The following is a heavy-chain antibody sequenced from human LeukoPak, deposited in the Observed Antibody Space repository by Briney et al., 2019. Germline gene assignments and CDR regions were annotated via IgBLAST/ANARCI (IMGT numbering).Heavy chain of an antibody. J-gene: IGHJ4*02. CDR3: AKDWIQFNRVFDCFDS. CDR1: GFPFETNA. D-gene: IGHD5-18*01. CDR2: IGNTET. Sequence: GGSLRLSCATSGFPFETNAMSWVRQAPGKGLEWVATIGNTETFYADSVTGRFTISRGNSKNTVNLQMNRLRVEDTAIYYCAKDWIQFNRVFDCFDSWGQGTLVTVSS. V-gene: IGHV3-23*01.